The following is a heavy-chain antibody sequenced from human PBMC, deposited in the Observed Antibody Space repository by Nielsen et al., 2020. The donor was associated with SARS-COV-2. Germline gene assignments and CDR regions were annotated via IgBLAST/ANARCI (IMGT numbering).Heavy chain of an antibody. J-gene: IGHJ4*02. CDR1: GFTFSSYS. V-gene: IGHV3-48*01. Sequence: GESLKISCAASGFTFSSYSMNWIRQAPGKGLEWVSYISSSSSTIYYADSVKGRFTISRDNAKNSLYLQMNSLRAEDTAVYFCAKESIGFYTPLDYWGQGTLVTVSS. CDR3: AKESIGFYTPLDY. CDR2: ISSSSSTI. D-gene: IGHD3-3*01.